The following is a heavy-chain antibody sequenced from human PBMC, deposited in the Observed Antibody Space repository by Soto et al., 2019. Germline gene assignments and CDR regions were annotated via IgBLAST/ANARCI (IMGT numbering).Heavy chain of an antibody. D-gene: IGHD3-22*01. CDR1: GGSISSGGYY. V-gene: IGHV4-31*03. J-gene: IGHJ5*02. Sequence: SETLSLTCTVSGGSISSGGYYWSWIRHHPGKGLEWIGYIYYSGSTYYNPSLKSRVTISVDTSKNQFSLKLSSVTAADTAVYYCARDVYDSSGYYYGPWFDPWGQGTLVTVSS. CDR3: ARDVYDSSGYYYGPWFDP. CDR2: IYYSGST.